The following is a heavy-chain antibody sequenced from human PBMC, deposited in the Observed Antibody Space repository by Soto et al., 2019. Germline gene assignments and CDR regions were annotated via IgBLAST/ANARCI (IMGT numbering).Heavy chain of an antibody. CDR2: ILYGGSTI. J-gene: IGHJ4*02. CDR3: ARDYTSWPSRDYFDY. CDR1: AFPFSSFA. Sequence: GGSLRLSCAVSAFPFSSFAMHWVRQAPEKGLEWVAKILYGGSTIYYADSVKGRFIISRDNAKNSLYLQMNSLRAEDTAVYYCARDYTSWPSRDYFDYWGQGTLVTVYS. V-gene: IGHV3-30*04. D-gene: IGHD5-12*01.